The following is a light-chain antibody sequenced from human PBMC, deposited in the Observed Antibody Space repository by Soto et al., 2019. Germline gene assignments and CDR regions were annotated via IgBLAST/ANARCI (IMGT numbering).Light chain of an antibody. J-gene: IGKJ1*01. CDR3: QQYYSSPRT. V-gene: IGKV4-1*01. CDR2: WAS. CDR1: QSLLFSSNNKNY. Sequence: DIVMTQSPDSLAVSLGETATVNCKSSQSLLFSSNNKNYLTWYQQKPGQPPKLLIYWASTRESGVPDRFSGSGSRTDFTLTISSLQAEDVAVYYCQQYYSSPRTFGQGTKVEIK.